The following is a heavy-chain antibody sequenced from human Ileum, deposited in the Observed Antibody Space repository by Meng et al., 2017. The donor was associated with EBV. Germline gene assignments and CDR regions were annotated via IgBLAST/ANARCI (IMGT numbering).Heavy chain of an antibody. Sequence: QVQRQEPGQRLVTPSGTVSLTCAVSGGSIISSKWWSWVRQSPGTGLEWIGEIYHHGTTNYNPSLKSRVTISVDTSKNKFFLNLTSLTAADTAVYYCARLDSSGYYFGGWFDPWGQGILVTVSS. CDR1: GGSIISSKW. J-gene: IGHJ5*02. V-gene: IGHV4-4*02. D-gene: IGHD3-22*01. CDR2: IYHHGTT. CDR3: ARLDSSGYYFGGWFDP.